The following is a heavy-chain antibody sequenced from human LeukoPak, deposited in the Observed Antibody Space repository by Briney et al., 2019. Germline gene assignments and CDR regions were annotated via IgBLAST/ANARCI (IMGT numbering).Heavy chain of an antibody. CDR2: ISDSGRST. D-gene: IGHD1-26*01. CDR3: AKGVSRIVGATLDY. V-gene: IGHV3-48*03. J-gene: IGHJ4*02. Sequence: GGSLRLSCAVSGLTFSNFKMNWVRQAPGKGLEWVSYISDSGRSTFYADSVKGRFTISRDNAKNSLYLQMNSLRAEDTALYYCAKGVSRIVGATLDYWGQGTLVTVSS. CDR1: GLTFSNFK.